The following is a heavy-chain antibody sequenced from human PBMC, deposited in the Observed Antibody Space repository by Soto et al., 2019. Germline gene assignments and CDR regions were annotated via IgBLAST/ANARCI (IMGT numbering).Heavy chain of an antibody. V-gene: IGHV1-18*01. CDR1: GYTFTTYG. Sequence: ASVKVSCKASGYTFTTYGISWVRQAPGQGLEWMGWISAYNGNTNYTQKLQGRVTMTTDTSTSTAYMELRRLRSDDAAVYHCARIIRLRQEVVSRADYWGPGTMVTVSS. D-gene: IGHD2-8*02. CDR2: ISAYNGNT. J-gene: IGHJ4*02. CDR3: ARIIRLRQEVVSRADY.